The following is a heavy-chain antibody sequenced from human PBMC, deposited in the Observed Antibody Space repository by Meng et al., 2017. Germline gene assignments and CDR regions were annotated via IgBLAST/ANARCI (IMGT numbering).Heavy chain of an antibody. CDR3: ARRVAVAGNTSRVRWFDP. CDR2: INPHSGGT. Sequence: GELLQSGVDVKKPGALVMVSCKAFGYTFTDYCFHGVGQAPGQGLEWMGWINPHSGGTYFAQNFQGRVTLPSDTSISTAYMELSRLRSDDTAMYYCARRVAVAGNTSRVRWFDPWGQGTLVTVSS. CDR1: GYTFTDYC. J-gene: IGHJ5*02. D-gene: IGHD6-19*01. V-gene: IGHV1-2*02.